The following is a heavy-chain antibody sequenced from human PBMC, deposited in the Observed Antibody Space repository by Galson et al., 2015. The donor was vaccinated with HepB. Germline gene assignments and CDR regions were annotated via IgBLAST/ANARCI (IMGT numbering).Heavy chain of an antibody. CDR2: ISYDGSNK. CDR1: GFTFSSYA. J-gene: IGHJ6*02. Sequence: YLRLSCAASGFTFSSYAMHWVRQAPGKGLEWVAVISYDGSNKYYADSVKGRFTISRDNSKNTLYLQMNSLRAEDTAVYYCARDENRDVPAAIGYYYYGMDVWGQGTTVTVSS. D-gene: IGHD2-2*01. CDR3: ARDENRDVPAAIGYYYYGMDV. V-gene: IGHV3-30-3*01.